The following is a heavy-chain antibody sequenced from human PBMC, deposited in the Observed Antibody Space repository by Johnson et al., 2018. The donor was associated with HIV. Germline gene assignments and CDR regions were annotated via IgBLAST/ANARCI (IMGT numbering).Heavy chain of an antibody. CDR3: ARAGVVFSTASHDAFDI. Sequence: QVQLVESGGGFVQAGGSLRLSCKVSGFIFSKYNMAWIRQAPGKGLECLSYITSSGSSVYYADSVKGRFTISRDNSKNSLYLQMKSLRAEDTAVYYCARAGVVFSTASHDAFDIWGQGTMVTVSS. V-gene: IGHV3-11*01. CDR2: ITSSGSSV. CDR1: GFIFSKYN. J-gene: IGHJ3*02. D-gene: IGHD2-21*01.